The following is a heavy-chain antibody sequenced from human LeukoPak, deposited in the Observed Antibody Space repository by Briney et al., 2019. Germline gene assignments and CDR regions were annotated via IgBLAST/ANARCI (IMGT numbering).Heavy chain of an antibody. J-gene: IGHJ1*01. V-gene: IGHV3-30-3*01. CDR1: GFTFSSYA. CDR3: ATEAYEGDLQH. D-gene: IGHD2-21*01. CDR2: ISYDGSNK. Sequence: GGSLRLSCAASGFTFSSYAMHWVRQAPGKGLEWVAVISYDGSNKYYADSVKGRFTISRDNSKNTLYLQMNSLRAEDTAVYYCATEAYEGDLQHWGQGTLVTVSS.